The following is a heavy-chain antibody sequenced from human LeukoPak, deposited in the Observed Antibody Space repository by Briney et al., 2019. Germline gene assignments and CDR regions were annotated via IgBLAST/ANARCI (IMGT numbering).Heavy chain of an antibody. V-gene: IGHV4-34*01. J-gene: IGHJ4*02. Sequence: PSETLSLTCAVYGGSFSGYYWSWIRQPPGKGLEWIGEINHSGSTNYNPSLKSRVTISVDTSKNQFSLKLSSVTAADTAVYYCARGRDFWSGYLAYFDYWGQGTLVTVSS. CDR3: ARGRDFWSGYLAYFDY. CDR1: GGSFSGYY. CDR2: INHSGST. D-gene: IGHD3-3*01.